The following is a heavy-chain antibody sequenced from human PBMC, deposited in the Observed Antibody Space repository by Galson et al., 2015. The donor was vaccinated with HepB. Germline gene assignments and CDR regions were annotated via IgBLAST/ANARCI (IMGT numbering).Heavy chain of an antibody. V-gene: IGHV3-23*01. D-gene: IGHD6-19*01. Sequence: SLRLSCAASGFTFSSYGMIWVRQAPGKGLEWVSAVMSGSGGAFYADSMKGRFTISRDNSKNTLSLQMNSLGAEDTAVYYCAKCGVLSSGWCNYFDPWGQGTLVTVSS. CDR2: VMSGSGGA. CDR3: AKCGVLSSGWCNYFDP. CDR1: GFTFSSYG. J-gene: IGHJ5*02.